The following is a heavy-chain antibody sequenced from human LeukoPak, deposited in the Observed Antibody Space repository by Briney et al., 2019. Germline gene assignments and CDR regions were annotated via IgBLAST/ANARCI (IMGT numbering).Heavy chain of an antibody. Sequence: ASVKVSCKASGYTFTGYYMHWVRQAPGQGLEWMGWINPNSGGTNYAQKFQGRVTMTRDTSISTAYMELSRLRSDDTAVYYCARVYGHYGEFDYWGQGTLVTVSS. CDR3: ARVYGHYGEFDY. V-gene: IGHV1-2*02. CDR1: GYTFTGYY. CDR2: INPNSGGT. D-gene: IGHD4-17*01. J-gene: IGHJ4*02.